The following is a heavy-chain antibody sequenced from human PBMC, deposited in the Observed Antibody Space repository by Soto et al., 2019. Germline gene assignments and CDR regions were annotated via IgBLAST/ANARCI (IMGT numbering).Heavy chain of an antibody. CDR3: ARGPSGGNYFDY. Sequence: QVQLVQSGAEVKKPGASVKVSCKASGYTFTSYAMHWVRQAPGQRLEWMGWINAGNGNTKYSQKFQGRVTITRDTYASTAYMELSSLRSEDTAVYYCARGPSGGNYFDYWGQGTLVTVSS. D-gene: IGHD3-10*01. CDR1: GYTFTSYA. V-gene: IGHV1-3*01. CDR2: INAGNGNT. J-gene: IGHJ4*02.